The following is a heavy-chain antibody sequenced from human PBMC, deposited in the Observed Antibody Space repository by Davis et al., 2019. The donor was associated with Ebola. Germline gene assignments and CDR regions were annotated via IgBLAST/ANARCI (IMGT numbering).Heavy chain of an antibody. Sequence: PSETLSLTCTVSGGSISSSGYYWGWIRQPPGKGLEWIGIIYHSGSTYYNLSLKSRVTLFVDTSKNQFSLQLNSVTPEDTAVYYCVRGWLRSAFDYWGQGTLVTVSS. V-gene: IGHV4-39*01. CDR3: VRGWLRSAFDY. D-gene: IGHD5-12*01. CDR1: GGSISSSGYY. J-gene: IGHJ4*02. CDR2: IYHSGST.